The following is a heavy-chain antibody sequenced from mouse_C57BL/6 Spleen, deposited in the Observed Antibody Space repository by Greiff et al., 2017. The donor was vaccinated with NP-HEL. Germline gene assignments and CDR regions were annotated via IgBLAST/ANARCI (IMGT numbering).Heavy chain of an antibody. D-gene: IGHD2-3*01. CDR1: GYTFTSYW. CDR3: ARSLYDGYYGGFAY. V-gene: IGHV1-69*01. J-gene: IGHJ3*01. Sequence: QVQLQQPGAELVMPGASVKLSCKASGYTFTSYWMHWVKQRPGQGLEWIGEIDPSDSYTNYNQKFKGKSTLTVDKSSSTAYMQLSSLTSEDSAVYYCARSLYDGYYGGFAYWGQGTLVTVSA. CDR2: IDPSDSYT.